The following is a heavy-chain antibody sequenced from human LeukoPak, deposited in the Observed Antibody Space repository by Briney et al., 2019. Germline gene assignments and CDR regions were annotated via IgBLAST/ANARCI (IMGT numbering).Heavy chain of an antibody. CDR1: GFTFSSYG. V-gene: IGHV3-30*18. CDR3: AKVYGDYSVGY. D-gene: IGHD4-17*01. Sequence: GGSLRLSCAASGFTFSSYGMHWVRQAPGKGLEWVAVISYDGSNKYYADSVKGRFTIPRDNSKNTLYLQMNSLRAEDTAVYYCAKVYGDYSVGYWGQGTLVTVSS. J-gene: IGHJ4*02. CDR2: ISYDGSNK.